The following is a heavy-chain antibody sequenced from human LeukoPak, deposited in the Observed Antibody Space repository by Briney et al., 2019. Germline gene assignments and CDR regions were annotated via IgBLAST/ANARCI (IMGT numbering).Heavy chain of an antibody. CDR2: ISHSGGNT. CDR1: GFTFNTYA. Sequence: GGSLRLSCAASGFTFNTYAMSWVRQAPGKGLEWVSGISHSGGNTYYADSVKGQFTISRDNSKNTLYLQMNSLRAEDTAVYYCAKRGSTYSNWYFDLWGRGTLVTVSA. V-gene: IGHV3-23*01. CDR3: AKRGSTYSNWYFDL. D-gene: IGHD2-2*01. J-gene: IGHJ2*01.